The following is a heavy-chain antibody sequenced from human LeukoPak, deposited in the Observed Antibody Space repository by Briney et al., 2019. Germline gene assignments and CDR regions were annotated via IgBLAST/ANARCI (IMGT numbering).Heavy chain of an antibody. CDR1: GFTFSDYY. J-gene: IGHJ4*02. CDR2: ISSSGSTI. V-gene: IGHV3-11*01. CDR3: ARDSSGYYSFADY. Sequence: PGGSLRLSCAASGFTFSDYYMSWIRQAPGKGLEWVSYISSSGSTIYYADSVKGRFTISRDNAKNSLYLQMNSQRAEDTAVYYCARDSSGYYSFADYWGQGTLVTVSS. D-gene: IGHD3-22*01.